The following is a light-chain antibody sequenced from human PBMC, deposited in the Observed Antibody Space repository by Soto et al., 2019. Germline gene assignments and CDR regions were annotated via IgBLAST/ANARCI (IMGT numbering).Light chain of an antibody. V-gene: IGLV2-14*03. CDR3: SSYTSGSTRYV. Sequence: QSALTQPASVSGSPGQSITISCAGTSSDVGGYKYVSWYQQHPGKAPKLIISDVSNRPSGVSSRFSGSKSGNTASLTISGLQAEDEADYYCSSYTSGSTRYVFGTGTKLTVL. CDR1: SSDVGGYKY. J-gene: IGLJ1*01. CDR2: DVS.